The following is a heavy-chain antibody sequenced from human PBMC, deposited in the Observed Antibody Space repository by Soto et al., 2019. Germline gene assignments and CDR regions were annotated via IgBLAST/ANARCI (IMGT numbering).Heavy chain of an antibody. V-gene: IGHV3-23*01. CDR2: LSKDGANE. D-gene: IGHD2-21*02. Sequence: EVQLLESGGDLVRPGESLRLSCTASGFILSNSAMNWVRQAPGKGLEWVSTLSKDGANEHYADSVKGRFTISRDGSKNTRYLQMTSLRDEDTAMYYCAKDPSTVPADYCGQRTQVTVSP. CDR1: GFILSNSA. CDR3: AKDPSTVPADY. J-gene: IGHJ4*02.